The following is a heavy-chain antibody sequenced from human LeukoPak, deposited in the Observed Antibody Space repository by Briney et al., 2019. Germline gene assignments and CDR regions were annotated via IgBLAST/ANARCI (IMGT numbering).Heavy chain of an antibody. CDR1: GFTFSSYE. D-gene: IGHD1-26*01. CDR3: VAHSATSCY. V-gene: IGHV3-48*03. Sequence: PGGSLRLSCATSGFTFSSYEMNWVRQAPGKGLEWISYITTSGTSTYYADSVKGRFTISRDNGKTALSLQMNSLRAEDTAVYYCVAHSATSCYWGQGTLVTVSS. J-gene: IGHJ4*02. CDR2: ITTSGTST.